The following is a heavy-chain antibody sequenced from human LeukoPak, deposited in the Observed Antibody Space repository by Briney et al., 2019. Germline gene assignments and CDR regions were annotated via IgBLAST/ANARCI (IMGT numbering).Heavy chain of an antibody. CDR2: IYYSVIT. Sequence: SETLSLTCTVSGGSISSYYWSWIRQPPGKGLEWIGYIYYSVITNYNPSLKSRVTISVDTSKNQFSLKLSSVTAADTAVYYCARSPAAGTFIFDYWGQGTLVTVSS. V-gene: IGHV4-59*08. D-gene: IGHD6-13*01. J-gene: IGHJ4*02. CDR1: GGSISSYY. CDR3: ARSPAAGTFIFDY.